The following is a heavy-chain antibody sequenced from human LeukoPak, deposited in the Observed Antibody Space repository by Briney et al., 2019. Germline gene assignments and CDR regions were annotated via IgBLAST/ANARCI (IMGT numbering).Heavy chain of an antibody. D-gene: IGHD1-1*01. CDR3: ARDYGTPMGAAPLDY. CDR2: INHSGST. V-gene: IGHV4-34*01. J-gene: IGHJ4*02. Sequence: SETLSLTCAVYGGSFSGYYWSWIRQPPGKGLEWIGEINHSGSTNYNPSLKSRVTISVDTSKNQFSLKLSSVTAADTAVYYCARDYGTPMGAAPLDYWGQGTLVTVSS. CDR1: GGSFSGYY.